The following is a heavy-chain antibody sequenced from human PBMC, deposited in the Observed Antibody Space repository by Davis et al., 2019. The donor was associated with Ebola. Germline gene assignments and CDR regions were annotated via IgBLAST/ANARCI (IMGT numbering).Heavy chain of an antibody. CDR2: ISSSSSYT. Sequence: GASLRLSCAASGFTFSNYYMSWIRQAPGKGLEWVSYISSSSSYTNYADSVKGRFTISRDNAKNSLYLQMNSLRAEDTAVYYCARVTVEELVPRPYYYGMDVWGQGTTVTVSS. J-gene: IGHJ6*02. D-gene: IGHD6-13*01. CDR3: ARVTVEELVPRPYYYGMDV. CDR1: GFTFSNYY. V-gene: IGHV3-11*06.